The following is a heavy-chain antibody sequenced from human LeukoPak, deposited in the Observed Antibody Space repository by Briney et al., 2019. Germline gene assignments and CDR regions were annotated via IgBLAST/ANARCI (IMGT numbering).Heavy chain of an antibody. J-gene: IGHJ5*02. D-gene: IGHD1-26*01. CDR2: TYYRSKWYN. Sequence: SQTLSLTSAISGDSVSINSAAWNWVRQSPSRCLEWLGRTYYRSKWYNDYAVSVKSRITVNPDTSKNHFSLQLTSVTPEDTAVYYCAREGEVGTTWSWFDPWGQGTVVTVSS. CDR1: GDSVSINSAA. V-gene: IGHV6-1*01. CDR3: AREGEVGTTWSWFDP.